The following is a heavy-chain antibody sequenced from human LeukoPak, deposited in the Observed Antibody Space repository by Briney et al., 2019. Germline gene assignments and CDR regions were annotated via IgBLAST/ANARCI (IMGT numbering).Heavy chain of an antibody. CDR2: ISWNSGSI. V-gene: IGHV3-9*01. CDR1: GFTVDDYA. CDR3: AKEASSGWYVDY. D-gene: IGHD6-19*01. Sequence: GGSLRLSCAASGFTVDDYAMHWVRQAPGKGLEWVSGISWNSGSIGYADSVKGRFTISRDNAKKSLYLQMNSLRAEDTALYYCAKEASSGWYVDYWGQGTLVTVSS. J-gene: IGHJ4*02.